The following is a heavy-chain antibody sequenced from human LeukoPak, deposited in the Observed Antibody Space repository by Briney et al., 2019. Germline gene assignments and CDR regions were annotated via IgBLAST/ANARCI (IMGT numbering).Heavy chain of an antibody. Sequence: SETLSLTCAVYGGSFSGYYWSWIRQPPGKRLEWIGEINHSGSTYYNPSLKSRVTISVDMSKNQYSLNLSSVTAADTAVYFCSVVVVPASMRFDFWGQGTLVTVSS. CDR1: GGSFSGYY. D-gene: IGHD2-2*01. CDR2: INHSGST. CDR3: SVVVVPASMRFDF. V-gene: IGHV4-34*01. J-gene: IGHJ4*02.